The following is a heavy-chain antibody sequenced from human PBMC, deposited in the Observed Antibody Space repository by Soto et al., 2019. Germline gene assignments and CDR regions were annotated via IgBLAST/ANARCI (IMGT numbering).Heavy chain of an antibody. V-gene: IGHV1-2*02. CDR2: TNPNSGGT. CDR1: GYTFTGYY. J-gene: IGHJ4*02. D-gene: IGHD3-22*01. Sequence: QVQLVQSGAEVKKPGASVKVSCKTSGYTFTGYYLHWVRQAPGQGLEWMGWTNPNSGGTNYAQKFQGRVTMTRDTSIRIGYMELSRLRSDDTAVYYCAREVTSSGYYYDYWGQGTLVTVSS. CDR3: AREVTSSGYYYDY.